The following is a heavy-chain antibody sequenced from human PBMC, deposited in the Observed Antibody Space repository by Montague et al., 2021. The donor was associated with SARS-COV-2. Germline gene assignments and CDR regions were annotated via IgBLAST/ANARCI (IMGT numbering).Heavy chain of an antibody. Sequence: SETLSLTCVVSGDSISTDNWRTLVRPPPGKVLEFVGEIYTTGTTKYQPSLRRLVSLSVDTSWNQFSLRLTSVTAADTVIYYCASKGSGRSDRAYWGQGTLVTVSS. CDR3: ASKGSGRSDRAY. V-gene: IGHV4-4*02. D-gene: IGHD1-26*01. CDR1: GDSISTDNW. J-gene: IGHJ4*02. CDR2: IYTTGTT.